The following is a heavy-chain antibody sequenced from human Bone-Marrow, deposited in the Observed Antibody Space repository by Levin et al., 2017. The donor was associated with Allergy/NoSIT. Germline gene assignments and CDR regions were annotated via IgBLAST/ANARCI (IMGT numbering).Heavy chain of an antibody. Sequence: LSLTCAASGFTFSSAAMSWVRPAPGKGLEWVSLVRGSGDFTEYADSVKGRFTISRDNSKNTVWLQMDSLRAEDTAVYYCGKGQDTSSTFDHWGQGTLVTVSA. D-gene: IGHD6-6*01. J-gene: IGHJ4*02. CDR2: VRGSGDFT. V-gene: IGHV3-23*01. CDR3: GKGQDTSSTFDH. CDR1: GFTFSSAA.